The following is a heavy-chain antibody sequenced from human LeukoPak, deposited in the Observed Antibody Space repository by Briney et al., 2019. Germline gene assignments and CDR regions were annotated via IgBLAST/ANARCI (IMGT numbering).Heavy chain of an antibody. J-gene: IGHJ4*02. Sequence: ASVKVSCKASGYTFTGYYMHWVRQAPGQGLEWMGWINPNSGGTNYAQKFQGRVTMTRDTSISTAYMELSRLRSDDTAVYYCAREHSGYDYGTNFDYWGQGTLVTVSS. CDR3: AREHSGYDYGTNFDY. CDR2: INPNSGGT. V-gene: IGHV1-2*02. D-gene: IGHD5-12*01. CDR1: GYTFTGYY.